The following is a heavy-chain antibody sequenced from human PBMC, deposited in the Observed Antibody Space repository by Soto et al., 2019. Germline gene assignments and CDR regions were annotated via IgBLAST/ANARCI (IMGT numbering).Heavy chain of an antibody. CDR3: ARDRSPSGSGGSDYYGMDV. Sequence: EVQLVESGGGLVQPGGSLRLSCAASGFTFSSYSMNWVRQAPGKGLEWVSSISSSSSYIYYADSVKGRFTISRDNAKNSLYLQMNSLRAEDTAVYYCARDRSPSGSGGSDYYGMDVWGQGTTVTVSS. V-gene: IGHV3-21*01. J-gene: IGHJ6*02. CDR1: GFTFSSYS. CDR2: ISSSSSYI. D-gene: IGHD2-15*01.